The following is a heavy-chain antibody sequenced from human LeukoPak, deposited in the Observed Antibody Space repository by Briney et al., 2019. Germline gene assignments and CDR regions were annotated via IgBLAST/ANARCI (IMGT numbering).Heavy chain of an antibody. J-gene: IGHJ4*02. D-gene: IGHD3-3*01. Sequence: PGGSLRLSCVASGFXFSSYNMVWVRQAPGKGLEWVSTITGSGRNTYYADSVEGRFIVSRDNSKNTLYLQMSGLRAEDTAIYYCAKDGVNYWGQGTLVTVSS. CDR3: AKDGVNY. CDR2: ITGSGRNT. CDR1: GFXFSSYN. V-gene: IGHV3-23*01.